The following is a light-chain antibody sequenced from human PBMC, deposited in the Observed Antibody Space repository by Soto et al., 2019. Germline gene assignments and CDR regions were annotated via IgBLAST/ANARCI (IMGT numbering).Light chain of an antibody. Sequence: EIFLTQSPATLSLSLGEKATLPCRASQSVDNYLAWYQQKPGQVPRLLIYGASIRATGIPARFSGSGSGRDFTLTISSLEPEDFAVYYCQQRREWPRTFGQGTKVDIK. CDR2: GAS. CDR3: QQRREWPRT. J-gene: IGKJ2*02. V-gene: IGKV3-11*02. CDR1: QSVDNY.